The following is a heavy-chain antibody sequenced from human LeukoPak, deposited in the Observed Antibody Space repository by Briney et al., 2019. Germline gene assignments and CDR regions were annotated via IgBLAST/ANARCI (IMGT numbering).Heavy chain of an antibody. V-gene: IGHV3-9*01. CDR2: ISWNSGSI. Sequence: GGSLRLSCAASGFTFDDYAMHWVRQAPGKGLEWVSGISWNSGSIGYADSVKGRFTISRDNYKNTLYLQMSSLTPEDTAVYYCAKDPYSGSYWLPDYWGQGTLVTVSS. J-gene: IGHJ4*02. CDR1: GFTFDDYA. CDR3: AKDPYSGSYWLPDY. D-gene: IGHD1-26*01.